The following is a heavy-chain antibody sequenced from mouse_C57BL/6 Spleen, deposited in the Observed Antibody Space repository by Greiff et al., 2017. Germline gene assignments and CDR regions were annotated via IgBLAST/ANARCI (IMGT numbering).Heavy chain of an antibody. CDR1: GYTFTSYW. Sequence: QVQLQQPGAELVRPGSSVKLSCKASGYTFTSYWMHWVKQRPIQGLEWIGNIDPSDSETHYNQKFKDKATLTVDKSSSTAYMLLSSLTSEDSAVCYCARGRVTTPWLAYWGQGTLVTVSA. D-gene: IGHD2-3*01. J-gene: IGHJ3*01. CDR2: IDPSDSET. CDR3: ARGRVTTPWLAY. V-gene: IGHV1-52*01.